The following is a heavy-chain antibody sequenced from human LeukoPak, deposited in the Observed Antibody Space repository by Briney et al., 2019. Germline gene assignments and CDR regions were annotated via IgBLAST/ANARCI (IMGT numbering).Heavy chain of an antibody. CDR1: GDSVSSNSAA. CDR2: TYYRSKWYN. Sequence: SQTPSLTCAISGDSVSSNSAAWNWIRQSPSRGLEWLGRTYYRSKWYNDYAVSVKSRITINPDTSKNQFSLQLNSVTPEDTAVYYCARGIAAAQAPWFDPWGQGTLVTVSS. D-gene: IGHD6-25*01. V-gene: IGHV6-1*01. CDR3: ARGIAAAQAPWFDP. J-gene: IGHJ5*02.